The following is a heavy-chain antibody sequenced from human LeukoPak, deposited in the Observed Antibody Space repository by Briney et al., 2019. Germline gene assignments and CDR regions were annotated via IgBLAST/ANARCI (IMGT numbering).Heavy chain of an antibody. Sequence: GGSLRLSWAASGFTFSNARMSWVRQGPRQGLEWGGGIKSKNECGTTDYAAPVKGRFNISSDDSKNTLYLQMNGLRAEDTAVYYCTTPLDSWGFSWWGQGTLVTVSS. CDR3: TTPLDSWGFSW. CDR1: GFTFSNAR. CDR2: IKSKNECGTT. J-gene: IGHJ4*02. V-gene: IGHV3-15*01. D-gene: IGHD3-16*01.